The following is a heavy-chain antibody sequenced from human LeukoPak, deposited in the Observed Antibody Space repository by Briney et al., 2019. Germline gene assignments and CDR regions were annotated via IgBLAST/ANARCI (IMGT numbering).Heavy chain of an antibody. CDR2: IIPIFGTA. J-gene: IGHJ5*02. CDR1: GGTFSSYA. V-gene: IGHV1-69*05. Sequence: GASVKVSCKASGGTFSSYAISWVRQAPGQGLEWMGGIIPIFGTANYAQKFQGRVTITTDESTSTAYMELGSLRSEDTAVYYCASNSGSYGRFDPWGQGTLVTVSS. D-gene: IGHD1-26*01. CDR3: ASNSGSYGRFDP.